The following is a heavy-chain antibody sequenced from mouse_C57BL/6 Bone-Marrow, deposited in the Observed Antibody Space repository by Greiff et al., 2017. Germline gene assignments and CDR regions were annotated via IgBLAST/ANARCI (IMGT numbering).Heavy chain of an antibody. CDR3: ARGDDYERFAY. D-gene: IGHD2-4*01. V-gene: IGHV1-64*01. Sequence: QVQLKQPGAELVKPGASVKLSCKASGYPFTSYWMHWVKQRPGQGLEWIGMIHPNSGSTNYNEKFKSKATLTVDKSSSTAYMQLSSLTSEDSAVYYCARGDDYERFAYWGQGTLVTVSA. CDR1: GYPFTSYW. CDR2: IHPNSGST. J-gene: IGHJ3*01.